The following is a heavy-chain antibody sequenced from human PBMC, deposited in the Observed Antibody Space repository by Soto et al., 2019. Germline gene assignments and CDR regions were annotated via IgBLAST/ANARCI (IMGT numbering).Heavy chain of an antibody. CDR2: IYYSGST. J-gene: IGHJ5*02. V-gene: IGHV4-31*03. Sequence: PSETLSLTCTVSSATISSGGYYWSWIRQNPGKGLEWIGYIYYSGSTYYNPSLKSRVTISVDTSKNQFSLKLSSVTAADTAVYYCARTMTTVVSPCFWFDPWGQGTLVTVSS. CDR3: ARTMTTVVSPCFWFDP. CDR1: SATISSGGYY. D-gene: IGHD4-17*01.